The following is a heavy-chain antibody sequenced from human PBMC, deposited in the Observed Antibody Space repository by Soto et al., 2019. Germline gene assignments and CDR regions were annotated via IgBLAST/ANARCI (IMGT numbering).Heavy chain of an antibody. V-gene: IGHV2-5*02. J-gene: IGHJ4*02. CDR1: GFSLSPSGVG. D-gene: IGHD3-22*01. CDR3: AHSPTGYDYDS. Sequence: QITLKESGPPLVKPTQTLTLTCTFSGFSLSPSGVGVGWIRQPPGKALEWLALLYWDDYKRYSPSLKSRLTITKDTSKNQVVLTMTNMDPVDTATYYCAHSPTGYDYDSWGQGTLVTVSS. CDR2: LYWDDYK.